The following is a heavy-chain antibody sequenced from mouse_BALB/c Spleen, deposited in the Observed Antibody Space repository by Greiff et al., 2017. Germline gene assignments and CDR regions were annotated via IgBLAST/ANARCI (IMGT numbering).Heavy chain of an antibody. CDR3: ARGGFTTVVNWYFED. V-gene: IGHV1-54*01. D-gene: IGHD1-1*01. CDR2: INPGSGGT. Sequence: QVLLQQSGAELVRPGTSVKVSCKASGYAFTNYLIAWVKQRPGQGLEWIGAINPGSGGTNYNEKFKGKATLTADKSSSTAYMQLSSLTSDDSAVYLCARGGFTTVVNWYFEDWGAGTTVSVSS. J-gene: IGHJ1*01. CDR1: GYAFTNYL.